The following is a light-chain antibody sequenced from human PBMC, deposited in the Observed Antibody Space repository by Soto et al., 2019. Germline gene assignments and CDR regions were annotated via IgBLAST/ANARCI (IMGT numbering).Light chain of an antibody. V-gene: IGKV1-16*01. Sequence: DIQVTQSPSSVSASVGDRVTITCRASQDIAGYLAWYQHKPGRAPELLIHAASSLQSGVPSRFSGSGSGTDFTLTISGLQPDDFATYYCQQYKSYSLTFGGGTKVDIK. CDR3: QQYKSYSLT. CDR2: AAS. J-gene: IGKJ4*01. CDR1: QDIAGY.